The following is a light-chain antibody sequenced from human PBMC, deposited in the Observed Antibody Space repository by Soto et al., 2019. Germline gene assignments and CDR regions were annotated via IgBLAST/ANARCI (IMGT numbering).Light chain of an antibody. CDR1: QSISNW. CDR3: QQYNSCWT. Sequence: DIQMTQSPSTLSASVGDRVTITCRASQSISNWLAWYQQKPGQAPKLLIYDAFSLESGVPSRFSGSGSGTEFTLTISSLQPDDFATYYCQQYNSCWTFGQGTKVDIK. J-gene: IGKJ1*01. CDR2: DAF. V-gene: IGKV1-5*01.